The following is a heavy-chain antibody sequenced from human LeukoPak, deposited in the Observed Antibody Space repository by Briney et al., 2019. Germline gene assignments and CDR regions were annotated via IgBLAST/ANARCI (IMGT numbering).Heavy chain of an antibody. CDR2: ISGSGGST. CDR3: ARVPSGYCSGGSCYSLDY. J-gene: IGHJ4*02. Sequence: GGSLRLSCAASGFTYSSYAMSWVRQAPGKGLEWVSAISGSGGSTYYADSVKGRFTISRDNSKNTLYLQMNSLRAEDTAVYYCARVPSGYCSGGSCYSLDYWGQGTLVTVSS. V-gene: IGHV3-23*01. D-gene: IGHD2-15*01. CDR1: GFTYSSYA.